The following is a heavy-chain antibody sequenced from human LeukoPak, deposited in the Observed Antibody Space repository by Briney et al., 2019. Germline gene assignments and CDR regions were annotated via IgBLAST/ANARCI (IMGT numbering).Heavy chain of an antibody. D-gene: IGHD4-17*01. CDR2: IYYSAST. CDR1: GGSIYSSYYY. J-gene: IGHJ4*02. Sequence: SETLSLTCTVSGGSIYSSYYYWGWVRQPPGKGLEWIGTIYYSASTYYNPSLKSRVTISIDTSKNQFSLKLSSVTAADTAVYYCARHPSVTNFLFDFWGQGTLVTVSS. V-gene: IGHV4-39*01. CDR3: ARHPSVTNFLFDF.